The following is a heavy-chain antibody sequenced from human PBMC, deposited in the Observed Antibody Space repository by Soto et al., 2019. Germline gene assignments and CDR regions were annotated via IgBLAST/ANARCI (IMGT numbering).Heavy chain of an antibody. Sequence: PGGSLRLSCSGSGFTFSNYSMSWVRRIPGKGLEWVSAISGSGGSTNYEDSVKGRFTISRDNSKSTLYLQMNSLRVDDTAVYYCVRDGTKTLRDWFDPWGQGISVTVSS. CDR2: ISGSGGST. CDR1: GFTFSNYS. J-gene: IGHJ5*02. CDR3: VRDGTKTLRDWFDP. D-gene: IGHD1-1*01. V-gene: IGHV3-23*01.